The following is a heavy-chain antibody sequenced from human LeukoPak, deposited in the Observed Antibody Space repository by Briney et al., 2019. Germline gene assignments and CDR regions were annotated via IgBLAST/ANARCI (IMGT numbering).Heavy chain of an antibody. Sequence: PSETLSLTCAVYGGSFSGYYWSWIRQPPGKGLEWIGEINHSGSTNYNPSLKSRVTISVDRSKNQFSLKLSSVTAADTAVYYCARGLYYYGSGSYLFDYWGQGTLVTVSS. CDR3: ARGLYYYGSGSYLFDY. V-gene: IGHV4-34*01. J-gene: IGHJ4*02. CDR2: INHSGST. CDR1: GGSFSGYY. D-gene: IGHD3-10*01.